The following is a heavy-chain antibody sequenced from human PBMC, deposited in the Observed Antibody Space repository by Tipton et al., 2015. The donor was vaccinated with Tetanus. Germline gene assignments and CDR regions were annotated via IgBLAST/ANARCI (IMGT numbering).Heavy chain of an antibody. CDR2: IHYSGST. V-gene: IGHV4-31*03. CDR3: AREGAPRAFDI. CDR1: DGPVSSGGFY. Sequence: TLSLTCSVSDGPVSSGGFYWGWVRQHPGKGLEWIGNIHYSGSTFYNPSLKSRVTISVDTSKNQFSLKLNSVTAADTAVYYCAREGAPRAFDIWGQGTMVTVSS. J-gene: IGHJ3*02.